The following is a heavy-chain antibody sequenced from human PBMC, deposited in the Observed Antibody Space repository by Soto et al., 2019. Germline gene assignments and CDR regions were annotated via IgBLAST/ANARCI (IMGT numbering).Heavy chain of an antibody. D-gene: IGHD5-18*01. J-gene: IGHJ6*02. Sequence: GGSLRLSCAASGFTFSSYSMNWVRQAPGKGLEWVSSISSSSSYIYYADSVKGRFTISRDNAKNSLYLQMNSLRAEDTAVYYCARVVGYNYFGGYYYGMDVWGQGTTVTVSS. CDR2: ISSSSSYI. CDR3: ARVVGYNYFGGYYYGMDV. V-gene: IGHV3-21*01. CDR1: GFTFSSYS.